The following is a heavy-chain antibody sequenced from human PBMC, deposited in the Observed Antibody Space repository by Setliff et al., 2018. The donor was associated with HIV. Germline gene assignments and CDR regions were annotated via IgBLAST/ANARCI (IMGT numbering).Heavy chain of an antibody. J-gene: IGHJ5*02. Sequence: SETLSLTCTVSGDSITSGHFYWGWIRQAPGKGLEWIGNILDGRVTFFNPSLRGRVTISVDASKNQVSLNLRSVTAAYSAVYHCARPHSGRGGGAYFDPWGQGILVTVSS. CDR2: ILDGRVT. CDR3: ARPHSGRGGGAYFDP. D-gene: IGHD6-19*01. V-gene: IGHV4-39*01. CDR1: GDSITSGHFY.